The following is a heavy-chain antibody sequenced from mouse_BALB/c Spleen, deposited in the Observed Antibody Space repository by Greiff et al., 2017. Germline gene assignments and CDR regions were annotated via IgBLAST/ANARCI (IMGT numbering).Heavy chain of an antibody. V-gene: IGHV3-6*02. CDR3: ARLEYDGYAMDY. J-gene: IGHJ4*01. CDR1: GYSITSGYY. D-gene: IGHD2-14*01. CDR2: ISYDGSN. Sequence: ESGPGLVKPSQSLSLTCSVTGYSITSGYYWNWIRQFPGNKLEWMGYISYDGSNNYNPSLKNRISITRDTSKNQFFLKLNSVTTEDTATYYCARLEYDGYAMDYWGQGTSVTVSS.